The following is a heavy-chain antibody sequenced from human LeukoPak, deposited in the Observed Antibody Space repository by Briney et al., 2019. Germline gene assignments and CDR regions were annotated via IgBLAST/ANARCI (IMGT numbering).Heavy chain of an antibody. D-gene: IGHD1-26*01. CDR1: GYTFSSYW. Sequence: GESLKISCQTSGYTFSSYWIAWVRQMPGKGLEWMGIIYPADSATKYSPSFQGQVIISADKSLTTAYLQWSSPKASDNAIYYCARHAAPGGAYFYYAVDVWGQGTTVVVSS. J-gene: IGHJ6*02. CDR3: ARHAAPGGAYFYYAVDV. CDR2: IYPADSAT. V-gene: IGHV5-51*01.